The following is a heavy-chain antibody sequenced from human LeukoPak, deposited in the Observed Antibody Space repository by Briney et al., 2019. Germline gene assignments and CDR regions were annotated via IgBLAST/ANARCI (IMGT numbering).Heavy chain of an antibody. V-gene: IGHV1-8*01. CDR3: ARTNYYGSGKKDLDY. D-gene: IGHD3-10*01. J-gene: IGHJ4*02. CDR1: GYTFTTYD. CDR2: MNPNCGNS. Sequence: GSSVKVSRKASGYTFTTYDINWVRQATAQGGEGMGWMNPNCGNSGYAQKLQDRLTKPRNTPMNKAYIAVSSLTSEDRAVYYCARTNYYGSGKKDLDYWGQGTLVTVSS.